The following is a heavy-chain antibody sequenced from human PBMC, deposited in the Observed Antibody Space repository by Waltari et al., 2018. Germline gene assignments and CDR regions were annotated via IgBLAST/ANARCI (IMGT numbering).Heavy chain of an antibody. CDR1: GGSFSGYY. D-gene: IGHD3-10*01. Sequence: QVQLQQWGAGLLKPSETLSLTCAVYGGSFSGYYWSWIRQPPGKGLEWLGEINHSESPNYNPSLKSRVTISVDTSKNQFSLKLSSVTAADTAVYYCARGRSGYYGSGSYVDYWGQGTLVTVSS. CDR2: INHSESP. J-gene: IGHJ4*02. CDR3: ARGRSGYYGSGSYVDY. V-gene: IGHV4-34*01.